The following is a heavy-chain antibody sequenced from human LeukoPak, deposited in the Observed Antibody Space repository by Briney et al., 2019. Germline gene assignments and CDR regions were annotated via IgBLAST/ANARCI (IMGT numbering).Heavy chain of an antibody. CDR3: ARAPPYSSSSYFDY. CDR1: AYTFTVYY. Sequence: GASVKVSFKASAYTFTVYYMDWGREAPGQGLEWMGWINPNSGGTNYAQKFQGRVTMTRDTSISTAYMELSRLRSDDTAVYYCARAPPYSSSSYFDYWGQGTLVTVSS. D-gene: IGHD6-6*01. V-gene: IGHV1-2*02. J-gene: IGHJ4*02. CDR2: INPNSGGT.